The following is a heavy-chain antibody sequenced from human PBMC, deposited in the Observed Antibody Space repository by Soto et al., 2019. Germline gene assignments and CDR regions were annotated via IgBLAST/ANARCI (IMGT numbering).Heavy chain of an antibody. CDR1: GFTFSSYG. D-gene: IGHD3-9*01. Sequence: QVQLVESGGGVVQPGRSLILSCAASGFTFSSYGMHWVRQAPGKGLEWVAVISYDGSNKYYADSVKGRFTISRDDSKNTLYLQMNSLRAEDTAVYYCAKVDYDILTGYYDYYYGMDVWGQGTTVTVSS. CDR2: ISYDGSNK. V-gene: IGHV3-30*18. J-gene: IGHJ6*02. CDR3: AKVDYDILTGYYDYYYGMDV.